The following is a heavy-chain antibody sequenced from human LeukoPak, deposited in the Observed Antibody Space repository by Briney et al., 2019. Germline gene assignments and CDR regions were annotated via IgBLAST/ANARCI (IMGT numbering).Heavy chain of an antibody. CDR1: GGSVSSGSYY. D-gene: IGHD3-22*01. CDR2: IYYSGST. J-gene: IGHJ4*02. V-gene: IGHV4-61*01. CDR3: ARGHYYDSSGHSTTPLDY. Sequence: SETLSLTCTVSGGSVSSGSYYWSWIRQPPGKGLEWIGYIYYSGSTNYNPSLKSRVTISVDTSKNQFSLKLSSVTAADTAVYYCARGHYYDSSGHSTTPLDYWGQGTLVTVSS.